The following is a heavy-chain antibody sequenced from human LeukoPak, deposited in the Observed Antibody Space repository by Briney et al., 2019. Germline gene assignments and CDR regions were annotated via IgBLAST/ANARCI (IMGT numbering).Heavy chain of an antibody. CDR2: IKYDGSGK. D-gene: IGHD1-26*01. CDR3: ARHLFSGSYQEDF. CDR1: GFTLSSYW. Sequence: SGGSLRLSCAASGFTLSSYWMSWVRQAPGKGLEWVANIKYDGSGKYYADSVKGRFTISRDDAKNSLYLEMNRLRVEDTAVYYCARHLFSGSYQEDFWGQGTLVTVSS. J-gene: IGHJ4*02. V-gene: IGHV3-7*01.